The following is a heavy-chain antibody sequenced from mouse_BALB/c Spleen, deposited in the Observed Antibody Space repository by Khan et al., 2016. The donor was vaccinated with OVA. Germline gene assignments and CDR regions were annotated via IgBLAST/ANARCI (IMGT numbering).Heavy chain of an antibody. D-gene: IGHD2-3*01. V-gene: IGHV3-6*02. Sequence: EVQLVESGPGLVKPSQSLSLTCSVTDYSITSGFYWNWIRQFPGNKLEWMGYISYDGSNNYNPSLKNRISITRDTSKNQFFLNLNSATTEDTATYFCARGYAGYYFAYWGQGTLITVSA. CDR1: DYSITSGFY. CDR3: ARGYAGYYFAY. J-gene: IGHJ3*01. CDR2: ISYDGSN.